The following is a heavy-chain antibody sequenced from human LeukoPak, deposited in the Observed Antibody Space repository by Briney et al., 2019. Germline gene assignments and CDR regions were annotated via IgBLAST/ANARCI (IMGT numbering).Heavy chain of an antibody. CDR3: ARVAAGIGFFQH. J-gene: IGHJ1*01. Sequence: SETLSLTCAVSGDSISKKWLSWVRQPPGKGLEWIGEIYHSGTTNYNPSLKSRVTISVDKSKNQFSLNLSSVTAADTAVYYCARVAAGIGFFQHWGQGTLVTVSS. CDR2: IYHSGTT. V-gene: IGHV4-4*02. CDR1: GDSISKKW. D-gene: IGHD6-19*01.